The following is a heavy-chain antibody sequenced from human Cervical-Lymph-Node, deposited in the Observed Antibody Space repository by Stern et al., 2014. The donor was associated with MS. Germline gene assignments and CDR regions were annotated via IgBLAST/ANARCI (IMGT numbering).Heavy chain of an antibody. D-gene: IGHD6-13*01. Sequence: DQLVESGAEVTKPGSSVKVSCKASGGTFSSYAISWGRQAPGQGLARKGGIIPILGTANYAQKFTGRVTTTADDSQSTPYTELSSLRSEDKAVYYCARDRGAAAVHINWFDPWGQGTLVTVSS. J-gene: IGHJ5*02. CDR1: GGTFSSYA. CDR3: ARDRGAAAVHINWFDP. CDR2: IIPILGTA. V-gene: IGHV1-69*01.